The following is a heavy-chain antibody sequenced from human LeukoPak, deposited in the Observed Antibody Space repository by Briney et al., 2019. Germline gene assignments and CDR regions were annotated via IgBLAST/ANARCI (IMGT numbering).Heavy chain of an antibody. V-gene: IGHV3-33*01. CDR2: IWYDGSNK. CDR3: ARLYYYDSSGYYEQGYFDY. J-gene: IGHJ4*02. Sequence: GRSLRLSCAASGFTFSSYGMHWVRQAPGKGLEWVAVIWYDGSNKYYADSVKGRFTISRDNSKNTLYLQMNSLRAEDTAVYYCARLYYYDSSGYYEQGYFDYWGQGTLVTVSS. CDR1: GFTFSSYG. D-gene: IGHD3-22*01.